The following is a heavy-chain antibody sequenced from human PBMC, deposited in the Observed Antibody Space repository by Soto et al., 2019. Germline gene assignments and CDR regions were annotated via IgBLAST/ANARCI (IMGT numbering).Heavy chain of an antibody. CDR3: ESYRTISPVAFNI. J-gene: IGHJ3*02. V-gene: IGHV1-8*01. CDR1: GYKFTSYD. Sequence: QVQLVQSGAEVKKPGASVKVSCKASGYKFTSYDINWVRQARGQGLEWIGWVDTHSDNNGYAQKFRDRVTYTRDTAISTVYMELSTLRSEDTAVDYSESYRTISPVAFNIWGQGTMVTVSS. CDR2: VDTHSDNN. D-gene: IGHD3-16*02.